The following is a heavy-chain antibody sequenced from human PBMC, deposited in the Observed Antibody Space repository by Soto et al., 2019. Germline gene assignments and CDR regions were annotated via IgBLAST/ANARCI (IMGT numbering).Heavy chain of an antibody. CDR3: ARAGGNGHYYYYGMDV. V-gene: IGHV3-7*03. CDR1: GFTLSSNW. D-gene: IGHD2-15*01. J-gene: IGHJ6*02. Sequence: SGGSLRLSCSASGFTLSSNWMSWVRQAPGKGLEWVANIKQDGSEKYYVDSVKGRFTISRDNAKNSLYLQMNSLRAEDTAVYYCARAGGNGHYYYYGMDVWGQGTTVTVSS. CDR2: IKQDGSEK.